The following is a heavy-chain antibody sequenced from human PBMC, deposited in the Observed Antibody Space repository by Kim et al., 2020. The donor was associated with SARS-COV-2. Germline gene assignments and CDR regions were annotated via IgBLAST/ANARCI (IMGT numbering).Heavy chain of an antibody. CDR3: AKGRTVTPDTSSDY. Sequence: GGSLRLSCAASGFTFSSYGMHWVRQAPGKGLEWVAVISYDGSNKHYADSVKGRFTISRDNSKNTLYLQMNSLRAEDTAVYYCAKGRTVTPDTSSDYWGQG. CDR2: ISYDGSNK. CDR1: GFTFSSYG. V-gene: IGHV3-30*18. J-gene: IGHJ4*02. D-gene: IGHD4-17*01.